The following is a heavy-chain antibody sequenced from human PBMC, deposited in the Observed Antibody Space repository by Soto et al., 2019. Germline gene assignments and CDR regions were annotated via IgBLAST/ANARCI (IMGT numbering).Heavy chain of an antibody. Sequence: ASVTVSCKSSVYTSTIYAIHCVRQAPGQRLEWMGWINAGNGNTKYSQEFQGRVTITRDTSASTAYMELSSLRSEDTAVYYRAREGRTYYYYYYMDVWGKGTTVTVSS. CDR2: INAGNGNT. V-gene: IGHV1-3*01. J-gene: IGHJ6*03. CDR3: AREGRTYYYYYYMDV. CDR1: VYTSTIYA.